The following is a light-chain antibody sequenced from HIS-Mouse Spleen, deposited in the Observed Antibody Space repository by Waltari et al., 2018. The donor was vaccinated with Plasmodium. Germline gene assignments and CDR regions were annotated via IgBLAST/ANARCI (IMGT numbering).Light chain of an antibody. V-gene: IGKV1-9*01. CDR1: QGISSY. J-gene: IGKJ4*01. Sequence: DIQLTQSPSFLSASVGARVTITCRASQGISSYLDWYQQKPGKAPKLLIYAASTLQSGVPSRFSGSGSGTEFTLTISSLQPEDFATYYCQQLNSYPLTFGGGTKVEIK. CDR3: QQLNSYPLT. CDR2: AAS.